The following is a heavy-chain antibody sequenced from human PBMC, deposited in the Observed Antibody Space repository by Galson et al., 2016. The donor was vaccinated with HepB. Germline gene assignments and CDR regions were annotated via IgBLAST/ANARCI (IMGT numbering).Heavy chain of an antibody. V-gene: IGHV1-18*01. CDR3: ARDPRKIRYQLLEIYYYYYAMDG. D-gene: IGHD2-2*01. CDR1: GYTFTTYG. Sequence: SVKVSCKASGYTFTTYGISWVRKAPGQGLEWMGWISAYNGNTNYAQKLQGRVTLTTAPSTSKAYMELRSLRSDDTAVYYCARDPRKIRYQLLEIYYYYYAMDGWGQGTTVTVSS. CDR2: ISAYNGNT. J-gene: IGHJ6*02.